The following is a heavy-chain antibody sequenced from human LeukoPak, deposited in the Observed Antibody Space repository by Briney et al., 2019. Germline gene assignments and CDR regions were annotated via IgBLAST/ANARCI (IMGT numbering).Heavy chain of an antibody. Sequence: ASVKVSCKASGYTFTGYYMHWVRQAPGQGLEWMGWINPNSGGTNYAQKFQGRVTMTRDPSISTAYMELSRLRSDDTAVYYCAREIIVGATWGAFDIWGQGTMVTVSS. CDR2: INPNSGGT. J-gene: IGHJ3*02. D-gene: IGHD1-26*01. CDR1: GYTFTGYY. CDR3: AREIIVGATWGAFDI. V-gene: IGHV1-2*02.